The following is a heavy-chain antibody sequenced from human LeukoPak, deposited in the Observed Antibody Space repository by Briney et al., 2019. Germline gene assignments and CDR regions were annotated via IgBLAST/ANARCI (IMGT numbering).Heavy chain of an antibody. CDR3: ASYAQGDYDSSGSLDWFDP. Sequence: PGGSLRLSCAASGFTFNDYGVSWVRQAPGKGLEWVADISGSGGSTYYADSEKGRFTISRDNSKNTLYLQMNSLRAEDTAVYYCASYAQGDYDSSGSLDWFDPWGQGTLVTVSS. V-gene: IGHV3-23*01. CDR2: ISGSGGST. D-gene: IGHD3-22*01. CDR1: GFTFNDYG. J-gene: IGHJ5*02.